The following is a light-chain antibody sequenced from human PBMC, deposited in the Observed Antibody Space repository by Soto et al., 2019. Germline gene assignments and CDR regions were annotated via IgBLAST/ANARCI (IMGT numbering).Light chain of an antibody. J-gene: IGKJ1*01. Sequence: DIQMTQSPSTLSASVGARATITCRASQSISSYLNWYQQKPGKAPKLLIYAASSLQSGVPSRFSGSGSGTDFTLTISSLQPEDFATYYCQQSYSTPPTFGQGTKVDIK. CDR1: QSISSY. V-gene: IGKV1-39*01. CDR3: QQSYSTPPT. CDR2: AAS.